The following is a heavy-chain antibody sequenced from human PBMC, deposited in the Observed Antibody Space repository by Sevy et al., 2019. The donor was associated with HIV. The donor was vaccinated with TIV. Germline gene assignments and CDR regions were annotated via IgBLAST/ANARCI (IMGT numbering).Heavy chain of an antibody. CDR1: GFTFSAYD. V-gene: IGHV3-11*06. D-gene: IGHD2-15*01. Sequence: GGSLRLSCAASGFTFSAYDMRWVRQAPGKGLEWVSYIRSSSSYTNHADSVKGRFTISRDNAKNSLYLQMNSLRAEDTAVYYCARDRGYCRGGSCYSARLLDYWGQGTLVTVSS. CDR2: IRSSSSYT. J-gene: IGHJ4*02. CDR3: ARDRGYCRGGSCYSARLLDY.